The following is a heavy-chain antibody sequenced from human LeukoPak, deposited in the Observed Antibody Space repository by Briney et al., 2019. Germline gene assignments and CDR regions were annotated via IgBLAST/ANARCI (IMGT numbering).Heavy chain of an antibody. V-gene: IGHV4-34*01. CDR1: GGSFTDYY. D-gene: IGHD2-21*02. CDR3: ARGPVRDDGLTGISYYFGLDV. J-gene: IGHJ6*02. CDR2: IHHRAGA. Sequence: SETLSLTCAVYGGSFTDYYWSWVRHLPGKGLEWIGEIHHRAGANYNPSLWGRVTISADTSKNQFSLHLTSVTAADTATFYCARGPVRDDGLTGISYYFGLDVWGHGTTVTVFS.